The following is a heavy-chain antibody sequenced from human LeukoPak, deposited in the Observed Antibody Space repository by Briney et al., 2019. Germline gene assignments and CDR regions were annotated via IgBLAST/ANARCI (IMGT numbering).Heavy chain of an antibody. CDR3: ARGSPYSSSPAGY. V-gene: IGHV4-34*01. J-gene: IGHJ6*02. Sequence: PSETLSLTCAVYGGSFSGYYWSWIRQPPGKGLEWIGEINHSGSTNYNPSLKSRVTISVDTSKNQFSLKLSSVTAADTAVYYCARGSPYSSSPAGYWGQGTTVTVSS. CDR1: GGSFSGYY. CDR2: INHSGST. D-gene: IGHD6-6*01.